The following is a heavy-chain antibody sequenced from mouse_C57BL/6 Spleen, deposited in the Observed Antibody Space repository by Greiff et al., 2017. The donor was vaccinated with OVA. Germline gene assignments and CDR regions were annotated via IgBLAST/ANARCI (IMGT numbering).Heavy chain of an antibody. V-gene: IGHV1-69*01. CDR3: ARLITTVVARYFDV. D-gene: IGHD1-1*01. Sequence: VQLQQPGAELVMPGASVKLSCKASGYTFTSYWMHWVKQRPGQGLEWIGEIDPSDSYTNYNQKFKGKSTLTVDKSSSTAYMQLSSLTSEDSAFYYCARLITTVVARYFDVWGTGTTVTVSS. CDR2: IDPSDSYT. CDR1: GYTFTSYW. J-gene: IGHJ1*03.